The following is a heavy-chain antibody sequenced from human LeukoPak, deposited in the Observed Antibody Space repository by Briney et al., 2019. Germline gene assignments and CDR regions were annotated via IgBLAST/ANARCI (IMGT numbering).Heavy chain of an antibody. D-gene: IGHD2-2*02. V-gene: IGHV4-31*03. J-gene: IGHJ4*02. Sequence: PSQTLSLTCTVSGGSISSGGYYWSWIRQHPGKGLEWIGYIYYSGSTYYNPSLKSRVTISVDTSKNQFSLKLSSVTAADTAVYYCARGDCSSTSCYTFDYWGQGTLVTVFS. CDR3: ARGDCSSTSCYTFDY. CDR2: IYYSGST. CDR1: GGSISSGGYY.